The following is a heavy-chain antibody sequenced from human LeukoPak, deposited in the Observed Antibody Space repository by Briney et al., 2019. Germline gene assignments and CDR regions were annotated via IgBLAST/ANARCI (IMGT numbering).Heavy chain of an antibody. V-gene: IGHV4-38-2*02. CDR3: ARDRWFGELAPLDY. CDR2: IYHSGST. J-gene: IGHJ4*02. CDR1: GYSISSGYY. Sequence: PSETLSLTCAVSGYSISSGYYWGWIRQPPGKGLEWIGSIYHSGSTYYNPSLKSRVTISVDTSKNQFSPKLSSVTAADTAVYYCARDRWFGELAPLDYWGQGTLVTVSS. D-gene: IGHD3-10*01.